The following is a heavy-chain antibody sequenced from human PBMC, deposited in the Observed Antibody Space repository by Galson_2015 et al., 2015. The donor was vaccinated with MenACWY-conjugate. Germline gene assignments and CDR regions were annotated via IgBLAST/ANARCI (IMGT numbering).Heavy chain of an antibody. D-gene: IGHD6-13*01. CDR2: IKQDGGEK. J-gene: IGHJ3*02. Sequence: SLRLSCAASGFTFSTYWMNWVRQAPGKGLEWVANIKQDGGEKYYVDSVKGRLTISRDNAKNSLHLQMNSLRAEDAAVYYCVRDVFRSSSSWYDPDAFDNWGQGTMVTVSS. CDR1: GFTFSTYW. CDR3: VRDVFRSSSSWYDPDAFDN. V-gene: IGHV3-7*01.